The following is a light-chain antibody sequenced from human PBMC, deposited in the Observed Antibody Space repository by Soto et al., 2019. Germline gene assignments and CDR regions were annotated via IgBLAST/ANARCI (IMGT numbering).Light chain of an antibody. Sequence: DIQMTQSPSSLSASLGDRVTITCRASQSISSYLNWYQQKPGKAPKLLIYAASSLQSGVPSRFSGSGSGTDFTLTISSLQPENFATYYCQQSYSTRYTFGQGTKLEIK. J-gene: IGKJ2*01. CDR1: QSISSY. V-gene: IGKV1-39*01. CDR2: AAS. CDR3: QQSYSTRYT.